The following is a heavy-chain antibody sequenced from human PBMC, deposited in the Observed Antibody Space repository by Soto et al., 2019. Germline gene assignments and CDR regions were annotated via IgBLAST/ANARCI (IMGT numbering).Heavy chain of an antibody. Sequence: QVQLVQSGAEVKKPGSSVKVSCKASGGTFSSYAISWVRQAPGQGLEWMGGIIPIFGTANYAQKFQGRVTITADESTSTDYMELSSLRSEDTAVYYCARSYYYGSGSYYFGGFDPWGQGTLVTVSS. J-gene: IGHJ5*02. V-gene: IGHV1-69*01. CDR2: IIPIFGTA. D-gene: IGHD3-10*01. CDR3: ARSYYYGSGSYYFGGFDP. CDR1: GGTFSSYA.